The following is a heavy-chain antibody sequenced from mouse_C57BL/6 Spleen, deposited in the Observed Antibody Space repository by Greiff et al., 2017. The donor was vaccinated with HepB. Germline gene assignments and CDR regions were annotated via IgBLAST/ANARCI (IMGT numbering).Heavy chain of an antibody. CDR2: IYPGSGST. V-gene: IGHV1-55*01. CDR1: GYTFTSYW. Sequence: VQLQQSGAELVKPGASVKMSCKASGYTFTSYWITWVKQRPGQGLEWIGDIYPGSGSTNYNEKFKSKATLTVDTSSSTAYMQLSSLTSEDSAVYYCATYYGSSAMDYWGQGTSVTVSS. D-gene: IGHD1-1*01. CDR3: ATYYGSSAMDY. J-gene: IGHJ4*01.